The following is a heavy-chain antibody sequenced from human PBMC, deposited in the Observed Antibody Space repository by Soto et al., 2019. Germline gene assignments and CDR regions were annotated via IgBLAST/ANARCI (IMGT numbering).Heavy chain of an antibody. Sequence: PSETLSLTCAVYGGSFSGYYWSWIRQPPGKGLEWIGEINHSGSTNYNPSLKSRVTISVDTSKNQFSLKLSSVTAADTAVYYCARVKGYCSGGSCYYSGIHHYYYYYYMDVWGKGTTVNVSS. V-gene: IGHV4-34*01. D-gene: IGHD2-15*01. CDR2: INHSGST. CDR1: GGSFSGYY. CDR3: ARVKGYCSGGSCYYSGIHHYYYYYYMDV. J-gene: IGHJ6*03.